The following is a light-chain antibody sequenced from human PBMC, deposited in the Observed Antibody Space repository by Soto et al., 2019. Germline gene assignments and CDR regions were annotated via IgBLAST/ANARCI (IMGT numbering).Light chain of an antibody. CDR2: LKSDGSH. CDR3: QTWATGIRV. Sequence: QPVLTQSPSASASLGASVKLTCTLSSGHSSYAIAWHQQQPEKGLRYLMKLKSDGSHNKGDGIPDRFSGSSSGAERYLTISSLQSEDEADYYCQTWATGIRVFGGGTKLTVL. J-gene: IGLJ3*02. CDR1: SGHSSYA. V-gene: IGLV4-69*01.